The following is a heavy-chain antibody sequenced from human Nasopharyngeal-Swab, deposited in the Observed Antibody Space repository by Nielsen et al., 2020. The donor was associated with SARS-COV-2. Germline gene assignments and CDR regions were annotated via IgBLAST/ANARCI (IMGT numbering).Heavy chain of an antibody. Sequence: TCPAFGCPFSSFYWSWIRQPPGKGLEWIGYIYYSGSTNYNPSLKSRVTISVDTSKNQFSLKLSSVTAADTAVYYCARERVTDKYFDYWGQGTLVTVSS. CDR2: IYYSGST. CDR1: GCPFSSFY. V-gene: IGHV4-59*01. D-gene: IGHD2-21*02. J-gene: IGHJ4*02. CDR3: ARERVTDKYFDY.